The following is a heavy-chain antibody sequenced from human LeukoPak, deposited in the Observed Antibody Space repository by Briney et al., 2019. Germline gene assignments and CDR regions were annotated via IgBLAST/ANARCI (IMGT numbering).Heavy chain of an antibody. D-gene: IGHD6-19*01. CDR3: TTDPWSSRIAVAIPPYVVAW. Sequence: PGGSLRLSCAASGFTFSNAWMSWVRQAPGKGLEWVGRIKSKTDGGTTDYAAPVKGRFTISRDDSKNTLYLQMNSLKTEDTAVYYYTTDPWSSRIAVAIPPYVVAWWGQGTLVTVSS. CDR2: IKSKTDGGTT. V-gene: IGHV3-15*01. J-gene: IGHJ4*02. CDR1: GFTFSNAW.